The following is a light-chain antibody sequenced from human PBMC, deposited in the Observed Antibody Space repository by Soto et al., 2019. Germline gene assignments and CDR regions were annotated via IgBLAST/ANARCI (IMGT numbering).Light chain of an antibody. Sequence: EIGMTQSPATLSVSPGERATLSCRASQSISSNLAWYQQKPGQAPRLLMFRTSSRATGFPARFSGSGSGTEFNLTISSLQSEDFGVYYCQQYNNWPRATFGGGTKVDIK. CDR3: QQYNNWPRAT. V-gene: IGKV3-15*01. CDR1: QSISSN. J-gene: IGKJ4*01. CDR2: RTS.